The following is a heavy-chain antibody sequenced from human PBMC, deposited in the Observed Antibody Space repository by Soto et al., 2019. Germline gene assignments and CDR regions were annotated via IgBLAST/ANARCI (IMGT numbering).Heavy chain of an antibody. CDR1: GGTFISSA. CDR3: ARSETAGHRGFAI. Sequence: QVKLVQSGAEMREPGSSVKVSCKASGGTFISSAINWLRQAPGQGPEWMGVIIPTFGTANYIEKFRGRVTITADTSTSTAYMEVSSLGTEDTAMYFCARSETAGHRGFAIWGQGTMVTVSS. D-gene: IGHD6-19*01. V-gene: IGHV1-69*06. J-gene: IGHJ3*02. CDR2: IIPTFGTA.